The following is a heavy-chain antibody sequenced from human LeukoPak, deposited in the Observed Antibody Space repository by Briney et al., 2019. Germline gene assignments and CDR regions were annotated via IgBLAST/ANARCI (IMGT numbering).Heavy chain of an antibody. D-gene: IGHD6-19*01. J-gene: IGHJ4*02. CDR3: ALHVGSGWWTDGY. CDR2: FDPEDGET. Sequence: ASVKVSCKVSGYTLTELSMHWVRQAPGKGLEWMGGFDPEDGETIYAQKLQGRVTMTEDTSTDTAYMELSSLRPEDTAVYYCALHVGSGWWTDGYWGQGTLVTVSS. CDR1: GYTLTELS. V-gene: IGHV1-24*01.